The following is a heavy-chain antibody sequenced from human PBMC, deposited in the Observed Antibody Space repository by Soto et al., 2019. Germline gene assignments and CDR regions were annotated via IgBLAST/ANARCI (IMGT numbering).Heavy chain of an antibody. V-gene: IGHV1-18*01. CDR2: INPSDGNR. Sequence: GASVKGSCQASGYSFSFFGINWVRQAPGQGLEWMGWINPSDGNRNFAQKFEDRVTMTTATSTNTVFLELRSLKSDDTAIYYCARDRLRGYDSSGFHSWGQGTMVTVSS. CDR1: GYSFSFFG. D-gene: IGHD3-22*01. CDR3: ARDRLRGYDSSGFHS. J-gene: IGHJ4*02.